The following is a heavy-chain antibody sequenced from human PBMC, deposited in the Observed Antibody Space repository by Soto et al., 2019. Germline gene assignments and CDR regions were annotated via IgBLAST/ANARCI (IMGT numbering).Heavy chain of an antibody. D-gene: IGHD6-19*01. CDR2: ISAYNGNT. CDR3: ARVGGGQWLATFDY. J-gene: IGHJ4*02. Sequence: GASVKVSCKASGYTFSSYGIGWVRQAPGQGLEWMGWISAYNGNTNYAQKLQGRVTMTTDTSTSTAYMELRSLRSDDTAVYYCARVGGGQWLATFDYWGQGTLVTVSS. V-gene: IGHV1-18*01. CDR1: GYTFSSYG.